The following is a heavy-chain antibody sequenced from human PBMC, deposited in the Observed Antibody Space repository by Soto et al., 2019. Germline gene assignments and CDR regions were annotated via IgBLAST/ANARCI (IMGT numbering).Heavy chain of an antibody. CDR1: GGTFSSYA. CDR2: IIPIFGTA. V-gene: IGHV1-69*13. D-gene: IGHD4-17*01. J-gene: IGHJ3*02. Sequence: ASVKVSCKASGGTFSSYAISWVRQAPGQGLEWMGGIIPIFGTANYAQKFQGRVTITADESTSTAYMELSSLRSEDTAVYYCAREDSYGRLYSPADSGAFDIWGQGIMVTVSS. CDR3: AREDSYGRLYSPADSGAFDI.